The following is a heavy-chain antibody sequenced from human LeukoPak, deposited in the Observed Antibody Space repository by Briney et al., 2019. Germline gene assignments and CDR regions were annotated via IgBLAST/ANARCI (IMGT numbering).Heavy chain of an antibody. CDR3: AKGGWLDC. Sequence: GGSLRLSCAASGLTFDTYGMTWVRQAPGKGLEWVSGIRGSDGRTYYADSVKGRFTISKDNSKNTLYLQMNSLRAEDTAVYYCAKGGWLDCWGRGTLVTVSS. V-gene: IGHV3-23*01. CDR2: IRGSDGRT. J-gene: IGHJ4*02. CDR1: GLTFDTYG.